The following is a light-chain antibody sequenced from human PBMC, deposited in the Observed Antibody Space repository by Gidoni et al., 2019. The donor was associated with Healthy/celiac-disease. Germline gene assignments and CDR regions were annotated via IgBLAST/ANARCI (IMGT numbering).Light chain of an antibody. J-gene: IGKJ4*01. CDR1: QSVSSN. V-gene: IGKV3-15*01. CDR2: GAA. CDR3: QQYNNWPPLT. Sequence: VLPHSPATLSVSPGERATLACRASQSVSSNLAWYQQKPGQAPRLLIYGAATRATGSPARFSGSGSGTEFTLTISSLQSEDFAVYYCQQYNNWPPLTFGGGTKVEIK.